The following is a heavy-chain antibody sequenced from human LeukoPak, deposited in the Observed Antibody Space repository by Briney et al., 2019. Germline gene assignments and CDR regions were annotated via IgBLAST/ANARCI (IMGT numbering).Heavy chain of an antibody. V-gene: IGHV1-2*02. D-gene: IGHD6-13*01. CDR1: GYTFTGYY. J-gene: IGHJ6*03. CDR2: INPNSGGT. CDR3: ARDSSSWSPYYYMDV. Sequence: ASVKVSCKASGYTFTGYYMHWVRQAPGQGLEWMGWINPNSGGTNYAQKFQGRVTMTRDTSISTAYMELSRLRSDDTAVYYCARDSSSWSPYYYMDVWGKGTTVTVSS.